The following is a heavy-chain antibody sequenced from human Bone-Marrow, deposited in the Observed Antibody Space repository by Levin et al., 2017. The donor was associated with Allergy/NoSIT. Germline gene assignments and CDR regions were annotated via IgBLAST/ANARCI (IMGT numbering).Heavy chain of an antibody. J-gene: IGHJ3*02. D-gene: IGHD1-14*01. Sequence: GESLKISCAASGFTFSSYSMSWVRQAPGKGLEWISSITISSNYIYYADSLNGRFTVSRDNAKNSLYLQMNSLTVEDTAMYYCLRGTGGIWGQGTMVTVSS. CDR1: GFTFSSYS. CDR3: LRGTGGI. CDR2: ITISSNYI. V-gene: IGHV3-21*01.